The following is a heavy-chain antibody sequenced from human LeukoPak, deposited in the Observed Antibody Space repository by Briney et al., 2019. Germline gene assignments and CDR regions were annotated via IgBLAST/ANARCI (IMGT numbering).Heavy chain of an antibody. CDR3: ARGRQSDYYDSSGYYMDV. Sequence: ASVKVSCKASGYTFTSYYIYWVRQAPGQGLEWMGVINPSGGSTNYAQKFQGRVTMTRNTSISTAYMELSSLRSEDTAVYYCARGRQSDYYDSSGYYMDVWGKGTTVTISS. CDR2: INPSGGST. J-gene: IGHJ6*03. D-gene: IGHD3-22*01. CDR1: GYTFTSYY. V-gene: IGHV1-46*01.